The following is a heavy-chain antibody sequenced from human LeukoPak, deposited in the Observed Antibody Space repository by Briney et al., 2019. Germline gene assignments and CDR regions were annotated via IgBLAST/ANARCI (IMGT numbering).Heavy chain of an antibody. V-gene: IGHV1-2*02. D-gene: IGHD2/OR15-2a*01. CDR1: GYSFTANY. Sequence: ASVKVSCTTCGYSFTANYMQWVRQAPGQGLEWMGWINPNSGATKYAQKFQGRVTMTRDTSISTAYMELSRLRSDDTAVYYCARYRCKTTSGCEDTDAFDMWGQGTMVTVSS. CDR2: INPNSGAT. CDR3: ARYRCKTTSGCEDTDAFDM. J-gene: IGHJ3*02.